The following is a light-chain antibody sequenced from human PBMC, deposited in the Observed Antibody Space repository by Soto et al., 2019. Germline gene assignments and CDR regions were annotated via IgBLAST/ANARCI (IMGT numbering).Light chain of an antibody. CDR3: QQRSNWAGT. Sequence: EIVLTQYPATLSLSPGERATLSCRASQSVSSYLAWYQQKPGQAPRLLIYDASNRATGIPARFSGSGSGTDFTLTISSLEPEDFAVYSCQQRSNWAGTFGQGTKLEI. V-gene: IGKV3-11*01. CDR1: QSVSSY. CDR2: DAS. J-gene: IGKJ2*01.